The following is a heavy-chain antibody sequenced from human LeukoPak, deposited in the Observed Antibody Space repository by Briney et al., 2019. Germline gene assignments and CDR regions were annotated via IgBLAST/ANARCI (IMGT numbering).Heavy chain of an antibody. V-gene: IGHV3-74*01. D-gene: IGHD1-26*01. CDR1: AFTFNTYW. Sequence: GGSLRLSCAASAFTFNTYWMHWVRQVPGMGLEWVSRINGDESSTNYADSVKGRFTISRDNAKDTLYLHMNSLTAEDTAVYCCARGAKWAYYFDYWGQGTLVTVSS. CDR3: ARGAKWAYYFDY. J-gene: IGHJ4*02. CDR2: INGDESST.